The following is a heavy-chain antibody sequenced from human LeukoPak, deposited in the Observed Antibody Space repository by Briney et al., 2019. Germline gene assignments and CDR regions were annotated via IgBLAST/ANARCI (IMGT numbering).Heavy chain of an antibody. D-gene: IGHD2-2*01. CDR3: AREGVVPAAPLDY. CDR1: GFTFSRNV. V-gene: IGHV3-30*07. CDR2: ISYDGNNK. J-gene: IGHJ4*02. Sequence: GGSLRLSCAASGFTFSRNVMHWVRQAPGKGLEWVALISYDGNNKFYADSVKGRFTISRDNSKNTLYLQMNSLRAEDTAVYYCAREGVVPAAPLDYWGQGTLVTVSS.